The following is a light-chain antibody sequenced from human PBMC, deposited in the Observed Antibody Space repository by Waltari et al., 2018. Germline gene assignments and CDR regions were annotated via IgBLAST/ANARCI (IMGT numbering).Light chain of an antibody. V-gene: IGKV4-1*01. CDR1: QSVLYSSNNKNY. CDR3: QQYYSTPPT. Sequence: DIVMTQSPDSLAVSLGERATINCQSSQSVLYSSNNKNYLAWYQQKPGLPPKLLIYWASTRESGVPDRFSGSGSGTDFTLTISSLQAEDVAVYYCQQYYSTPPTFGQGTKLEIK. CDR2: WAS. J-gene: IGKJ2*01.